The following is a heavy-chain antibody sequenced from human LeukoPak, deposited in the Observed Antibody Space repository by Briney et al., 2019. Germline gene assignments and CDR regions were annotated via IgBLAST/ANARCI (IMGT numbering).Heavy chain of an antibody. D-gene: IGHD6-13*01. Sequence: GGSLRLSCAASEFTFSNYAMNWVRQAPGKGLEWVSAISGSGGSTYYADSVKGRFTISRDNSKNTLYLQMNSLRAEDTAVYYCAKRLAYSSSWYYFDYWGQGTLVTVS. V-gene: IGHV3-23*01. CDR1: EFTFSNYA. J-gene: IGHJ4*02. CDR2: ISGSGGST. CDR3: AKRLAYSSSWYYFDY.